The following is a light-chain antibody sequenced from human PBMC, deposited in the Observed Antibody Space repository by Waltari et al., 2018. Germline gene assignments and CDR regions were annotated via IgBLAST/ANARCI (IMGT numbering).Light chain of an antibody. V-gene: IGKV3-15*01. CDR3: QQYNNWPLT. Sequence: EIVMTQSPANLSVSPGESATLSCRASQSVSIKLAWYRQKPGQAPRLLISDGSTRATVIPPRFSGSGSGTDFTLTISSLQSEDFAVYYCQQYNNWPLTFGGGTKVEIK. CDR2: DGS. J-gene: IGKJ4*01. CDR1: QSVSIK.